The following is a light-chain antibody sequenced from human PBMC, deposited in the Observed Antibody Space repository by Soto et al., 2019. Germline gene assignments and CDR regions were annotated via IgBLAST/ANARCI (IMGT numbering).Light chain of an antibody. J-gene: IGKJ1*01. V-gene: IGKV1-5*03. CDR3: QHYNSYSEA. CDR2: KAS. CDR1: QTISSW. Sequence: DIQMTQSPSTLSGSVGDRVTTTCRASQTISSWLAWYQQKPGKAPKLLIYKASTLKSGVPSRFSGSGSGTEFTPTISSLQPDDFATYYCQHYNSYSEAFGQGTKVDIK.